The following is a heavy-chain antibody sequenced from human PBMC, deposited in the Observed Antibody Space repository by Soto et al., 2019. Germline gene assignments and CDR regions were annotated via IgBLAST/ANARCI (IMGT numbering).Heavy chain of an antibody. V-gene: IGHV4-34*01. D-gene: IGHD1-26*01. CDR2: IHLSGRV. CDR3: ARTPTRGASAWLDP. CDR1: GGSFSDYY. Sequence: QVQLQQWGSGLLKPSETLSLTCAIYGGSFSDYYWHWIRQSPGKGLEWIGEIHLSGRVNFTPSLKSRTCLSMDTSRNQFFLTLRSVTAADTAVYFCARTPTRGASAWLDPWGRGHLVTVSS. J-gene: IGHJ5*02.